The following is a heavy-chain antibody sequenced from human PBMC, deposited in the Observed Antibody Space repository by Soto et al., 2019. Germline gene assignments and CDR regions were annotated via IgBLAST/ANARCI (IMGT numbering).Heavy chain of an antibody. J-gene: IGHJ4*02. V-gene: IGHV3-21*01. CDR2: ISSSSSYI. CDR1: GFTFSSYS. D-gene: IGHD3-9*01. Sequence: LRLSCAASGFTFSSYSMNWVRQAPGKGLEWVSSISSSSSYIYYADSVKGRFTISRDNAKNSLYLQMNSLRAEDTAVYYCAREEDILTGHKYFDYWGQGTLVTVSS. CDR3: AREEDILTGHKYFDY.